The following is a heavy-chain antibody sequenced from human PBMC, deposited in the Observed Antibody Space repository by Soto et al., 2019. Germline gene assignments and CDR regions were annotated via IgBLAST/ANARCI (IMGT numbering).Heavy chain of an antibody. V-gene: IGHV4-4*02. D-gene: IGHD6-19*01. CDR1: ASSVSTSYW. CDR3: AYSTGWYRLDV. J-gene: IGHJ3*01. Sequence: EYLQESGPGVVKPSGTLFLTCAVSASSVSTSYWWSWVRQPPGKHLGWIGVVYHTGGNNYNPSLMSRVTISLDKSKNQFSLDMISVTAANTAIYYCAYSTGWYRLDVWGQGTMVIVSS. CDR2: VYHTGGN.